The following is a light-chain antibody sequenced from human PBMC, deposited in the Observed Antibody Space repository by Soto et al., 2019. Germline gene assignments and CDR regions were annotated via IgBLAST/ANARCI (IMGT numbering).Light chain of an antibody. CDR3: SSYTSATTYV. CDR1: RSDVGAYNY. Sequence: TEPASVTGSPGPAITISCTGTRSDVGAYNYDSWYQQYPGEAPKVIIYDVSHRPAGVSNRFSGSKSGNTASLTISGLHTQDEADYYCSSYTSATTYVFGTGTKVTVL. V-gene: IGLV2-14*01. CDR2: DVS. J-gene: IGLJ1*01.